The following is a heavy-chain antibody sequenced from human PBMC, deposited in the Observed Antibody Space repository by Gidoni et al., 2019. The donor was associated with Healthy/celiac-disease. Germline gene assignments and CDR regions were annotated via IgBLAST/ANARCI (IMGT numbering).Heavy chain of an antibody. D-gene: IGHD2-15*01. CDR3: ARGSPVVVAPSHFQH. CDR2: ISSSSSYI. CDR1: GFTFSSYS. J-gene: IGHJ1*01. V-gene: IGHV3-21*01. Sequence: EVQLVESGGGLVKPGGSLRLSCAASGFTFSSYSMNWVRQAPGKGLEWVSSISSSSSYIYYADSVKGRFTISRDNAKNSLYLQMNSLRAEDTAVYYCARGSPVVVAPSHFQHWGQGTLVTVSA.